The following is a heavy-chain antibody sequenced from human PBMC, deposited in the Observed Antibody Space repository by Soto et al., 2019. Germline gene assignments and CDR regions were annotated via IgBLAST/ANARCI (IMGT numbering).Heavy chain of an antibody. Sequence: PGGSLGISCTASGFTFGDYALTWFRQAPGKGLDWVGFIRSKGYGGTADYAASVKGRFTISRDDSKSIAYLQMRSLKVEDTAVYYCSRVGGDFFFAYFTPNYNCAHAVWG. CDR3: SRVGGDFFFAYFTPNYNCAHAV. CDR1: GFTFGDYA. V-gene: IGHV3-49*03. D-gene: IGHD1-1*01. CDR2: IRSKGYGGTA. J-gene: IGHJ6*02.